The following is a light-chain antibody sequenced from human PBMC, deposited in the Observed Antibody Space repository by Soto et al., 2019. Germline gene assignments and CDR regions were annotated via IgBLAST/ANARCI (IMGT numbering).Light chain of an antibody. V-gene: IGKV3-15*01. CDR2: GAS. CDR1: QSVGSD. Sequence: EIVMTQSPATLSVSPGERATLSCRASQSVGSDLAWYQQKPGQAPRLLIYGASTRANGVPARFSGSGSGTEFTLTISSLQSEDFAIYYCQHYNNWPSITFGQGTRLEIK. CDR3: QHYNNWPSIT. J-gene: IGKJ5*01.